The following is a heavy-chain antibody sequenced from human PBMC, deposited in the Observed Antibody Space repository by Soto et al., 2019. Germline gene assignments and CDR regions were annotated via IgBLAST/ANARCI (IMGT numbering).Heavy chain of an antibody. V-gene: IGHV3-21*01. CDR2: ISSVSRYI. CDR1: GFTFTGYS. D-gene: IGHD6-13*01. Sequence: EMQLAESGGGLVKPGGSLRLSCSASGFTFTGYSMGWVRQAPGKGLEWVSSISSVSRYIFYGGSVKGRFTISRDNAKNLVYLQMDSLRAEDTALYYCARIAGGDQGRYSYYYMDVWGKGTTVTVSS. CDR3: ARIAGGDQGRYSYYYMDV. J-gene: IGHJ6*03.